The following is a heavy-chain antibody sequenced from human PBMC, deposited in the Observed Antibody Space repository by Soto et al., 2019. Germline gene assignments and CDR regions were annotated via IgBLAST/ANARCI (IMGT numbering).Heavy chain of an antibody. CDR3: ARGTTTSAFSAMDV. J-gene: IGHJ6*02. D-gene: IGHD1-1*01. Sequence: QVQLVESGGGVVQPGRSLRLSCAASGFTFSNNAMDWVCRAPGKGLEWVAVISYDGSNKYIAESVKGRFTISRDNSKNTLFLQMNSLRAEDTAVYYCARGTTTSAFSAMDVWGQGTTVTVSS. V-gene: IGHV3-30-3*01. CDR2: ISYDGSNK. CDR1: GFTFSNNA.